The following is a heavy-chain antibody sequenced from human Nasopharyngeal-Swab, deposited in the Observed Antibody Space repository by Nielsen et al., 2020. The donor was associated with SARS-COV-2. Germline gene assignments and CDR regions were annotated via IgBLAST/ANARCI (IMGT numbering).Heavy chain of an antibody. CDR1: GFTFSDYY. CDR2: ISSSGSTI. CDR3: ATGDRASDY. J-gene: IGHJ4*02. D-gene: IGHD1-1*01. Sequence: GESLKISCAASGFTFSDYYMSWIRKAPGKGLEWVSYISSSGSTIYYADSVKGRFTISRDNAKNSLYLQMNSLRAEDTAVYYCATGDRASDYWGQGTLVTVSS. V-gene: IGHV3-11*04.